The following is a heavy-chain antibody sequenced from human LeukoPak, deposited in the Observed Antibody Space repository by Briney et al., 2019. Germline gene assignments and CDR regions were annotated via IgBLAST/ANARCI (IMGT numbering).Heavy chain of an antibody. CDR1: GGSISRYY. V-gene: IGHV4-59*01. CDR2: IYYSGST. Sequence: SETLSLTCTAPGGSISRYYWSWTRQPPGKGLEWIGYIYYSGSTNYNPSLKSRVTISVDTSKNQFSLKLSSVTAADTAVYYCAKGRAAGFSWGQGTLVTVSS. J-gene: IGHJ4*02. CDR3: AKGRAAGFS. D-gene: IGHD6-13*01.